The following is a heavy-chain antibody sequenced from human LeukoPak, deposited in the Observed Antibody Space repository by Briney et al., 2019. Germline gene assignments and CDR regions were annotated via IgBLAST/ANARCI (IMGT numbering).Heavy chain of an antibody. Sequence: GESLKISCKGSGYSFTSYWIGWVGQLPGEGLERMGIIDPRDSDTRYSPSFQGQVTISADKSITTAYLQWSSLKASDTAMYSCAGAYSSSWYDWGQGTLVTVSS. J-gene: IGHJ4*02. CDR3: AGAYSSSWYD. CDR1: GYSFTSYW. D-gene: IGHD6-13*01. V-gene: IGHV5-51*01. CDR2: IDPRDSDT.